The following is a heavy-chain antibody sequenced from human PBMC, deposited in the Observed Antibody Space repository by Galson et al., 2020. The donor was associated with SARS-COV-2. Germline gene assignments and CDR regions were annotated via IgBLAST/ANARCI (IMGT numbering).Heavy chain of an antibody. V-gene: IGHV4-34*01. CDR3: ARGRYPRSDGILLWMYRIASSGVFDS. J-gene: IGHJ4*02. Sequence: PSETLSLTCAVYGGTFSGYYWNWIRQSPGKGLEWIGEINDGGRTNYNPSLESRVGISVDTSKKQFSLKLSSVTAADTAVYHCARGRYPRSDGILLWMYRIASSGVFDSWSQGTLVTVS. CDR1: GGTFSGYY. D-gene: IGHD6-13*01. CDR2: INDGGRT.